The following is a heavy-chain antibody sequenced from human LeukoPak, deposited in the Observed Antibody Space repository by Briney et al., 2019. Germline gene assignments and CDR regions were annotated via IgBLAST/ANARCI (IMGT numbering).Heavy chain of an antibody. Sequence: ASVKVSCKVSGYTLTELSMHWVRQAPGKGLEWMGGFDPEDGETIYAQKFQGRVTMTEDTSTDTAYMELSSLRSEDTAVYYCATDSSSSDRAYYYYGMVVWGQGTTVTVSS. CDR1: GYTLTELS. V-gene: IGHV1-24*01. D-gene: IGHD6-6*01. CDR2: FDPEDGET. CDR3: ATDSSSSDRAYYYYGMVV. J-gene: IGHJ6*02.